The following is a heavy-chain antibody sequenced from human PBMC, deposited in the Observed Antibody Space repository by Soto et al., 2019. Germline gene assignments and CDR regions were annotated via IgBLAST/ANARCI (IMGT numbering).Heavy chain of an antibody. J-gene: IGHJ4*02. CDR2: MNPDSGHA. Sequence: ASVKVSCKASGYTFTNSDINWVRQAPGQGLEWMGWMNPDSGHAAYAQKFQGRVTLTMSTSTSTVYMEMRSLGSEDTAVYYCARRPHCSGGICYYGLDNWGRGTLVTVSS. CDR3: ARRPHCSGGICYYGLDN. V-gene: IGHV1-8*01. CDR1: GYTFTNSD. D-gene: IGHD2-15*01.